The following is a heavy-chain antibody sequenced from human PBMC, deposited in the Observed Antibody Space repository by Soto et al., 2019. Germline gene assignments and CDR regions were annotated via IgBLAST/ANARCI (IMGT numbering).Heavy chain of an antibody. CDR2: FIPIIGGG. D-gene: IGHD2-15*01. J-gene: IGHJ3*01. Sequence: ASVKVSCKASGGTFRNLAINWVRQAPGQGLEWMGGFIPIIGGGINAQKFQGRVTITSDESTSTAYMELSSLKSEDTAMYFCARRSVSHSNAFDFWGQGTMVTVSS. V-gene: IGHV1-69*13. CDR3: ARRSVSHSNAFDF. CDR1: GGTFRNLA.